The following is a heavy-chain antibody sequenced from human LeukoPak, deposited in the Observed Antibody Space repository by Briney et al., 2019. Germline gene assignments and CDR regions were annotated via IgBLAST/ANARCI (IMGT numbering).Heavy chain of an antibody. CDR1: GFTFDDYG. D-gene: IGHD3-22*01. J-gene: IGHJ4*02. V-gene: IGHV3-20*04. CDR3: AREKGSSGYPYYFGY. Sequence: PGGSLRLSCAASGFTFDDYGMSWVRQAPGKGLEWVSGINWNGGSTGYADSVEGRFTISRDNAKNSLYLQMNSLRAEDTAVYYCAREKGSSGYPYYFGYWGQGTLVTVSS. CDR2: INWNGGST.